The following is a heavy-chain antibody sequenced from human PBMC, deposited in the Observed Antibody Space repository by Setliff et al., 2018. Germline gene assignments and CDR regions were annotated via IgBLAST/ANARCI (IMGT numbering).Heavy chain of an antibody. CDR1: GGSISSGDYY. CDR3: ARDYYDSSGYYLLAFDI. J-gene: IGHJ3*02. Sequence: SETLSLTCTVSGGSISSGDYYWSWIRQPPGKGLEWIGYIYSSGSTYYNPSLKSRVTISVDTSKNQFSLKLSSVTAADTAVYYCARDYYDSSGYYLLAFDIWGQGTMVTV. CDR2: IYSSGST. D-gene: IGHD3-22*01. V-gene: IGHV4-30-4*08.